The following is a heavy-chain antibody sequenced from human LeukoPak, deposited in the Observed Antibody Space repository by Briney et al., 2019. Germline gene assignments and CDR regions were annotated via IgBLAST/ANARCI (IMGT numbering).Heavy chain of an antibody. CDR2: ISSSGSTI. J-gene: IGHJ4*02. CDR1: GFTFSSFS. Sequence: GGSLRLSCAASGFTFSSFSMNWVRQTPGKGLEWVSYISSSGSTIDYADSVEGRFTISRDNAKNSLYLQMNSLRAEDTAVYYCSRLRGYSYGYADYWGQGTLVTVSS. D-gene: IGHD5-18*01. V-gene: IGHV3-48*04. CDR3: SRLRGYSYGYADY.